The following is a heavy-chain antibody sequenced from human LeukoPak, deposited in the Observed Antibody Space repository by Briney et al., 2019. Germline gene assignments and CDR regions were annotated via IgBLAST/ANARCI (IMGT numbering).Heavy chain of an antibody. CDR2: ISAYNGNT. J-gene: IGHJ5*02. Sequence: GASVKVSCKASGYTFTNYGISWVRQAPGQGLEWMGWISAYNGNTNYAQKLQGRVTMTTDTSTSTAYMELRSLRSDDTAVYYCARELSAYGSGSEVWFDPWGQGTLVTVSS. D-gene: IGHD3-10*01. CDR1: GYTFTNYG. V-gene: IGHV1-18*01. CDR3: ARELSAYGSGSEVWFDP.